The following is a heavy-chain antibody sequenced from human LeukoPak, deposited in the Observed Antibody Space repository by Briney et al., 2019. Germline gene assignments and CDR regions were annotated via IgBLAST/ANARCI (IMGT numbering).Heavy chain of an antibody. CDR2: IYHSGST. Sequence: SETLSLTCTVSGYSISSGYYWGWIRQPPGKGLEWIGSIYHSGSTYYNPSLKSRVIISVDTSKNQFSLKLSSVTAADTAVYYCARDMIESGLDYWGQGTLVTVSS. CDR3: ARDMIESGLDY. D-gene: IGHD3-16*01. J-gene: IGHJ4*02. CDR1: GYSISSGYY. V-gene: IGHV4-38-2*02.